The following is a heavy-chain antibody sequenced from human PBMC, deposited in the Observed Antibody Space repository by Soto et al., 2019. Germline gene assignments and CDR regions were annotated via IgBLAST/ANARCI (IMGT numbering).Heavy chain of an antibody. CDR3: ARGSYSSSSSYGMDV. V-gene: IGHV4-34*01. D-gene: IGHD6-6*01. J-gene: IGHJ6*02. CDR2: INHSGST. CDR1: GGSFSVYY. Sequence: SETLSLTCSVYGGSFSVYYWSWIRQPPGKGLEWIGEINHSGSTNYNPSLKSRVTISVDTSKNQFSLKLSSVTAADTAVYYCARGSYSSSSSYGMDVWGQGTTVTVSS.